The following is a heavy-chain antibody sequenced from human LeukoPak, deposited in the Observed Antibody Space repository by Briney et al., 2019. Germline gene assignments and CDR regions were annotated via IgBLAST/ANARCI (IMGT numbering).Heavy chain of an antibody. D-gene: IGHD6-19*01. CDR3: ARVTPVAGTLYYYYYDMDV. CDR2: IYYSGST. CDR1: GGSITSYY. J-gene: IGHJ6*02. V-gene: IGHV4-59*01. Sequence: SETLSLTCTVSGGSITSYYWSWIRQPPGKGLERIGYIYYSGSTNYNPSLKSRVTISIDTSKNQFSLKLSSVTAADTAVYYCARVTPVAGTLYYYYYDMDVWGQGTTVTVSS.